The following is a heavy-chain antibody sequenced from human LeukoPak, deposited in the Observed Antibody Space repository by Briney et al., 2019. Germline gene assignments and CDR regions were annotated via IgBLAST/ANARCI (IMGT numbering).Heavy chain of an antibody. CDR3: VRHLSAGRPAFDI. Sequence: SETLSLTCTVSGGSIHSYYWSWIRQPPGKGLEWIGYIYYSGSTNYNPSLKSRVTISVDTANDKFSLKRTSFTAAYTAVYYCVRHLSAGRPAFDIWGQGTMVTVSS. CDR1: GGSIHSYY. J-gene: IGHJ3*02. V-gene: IGHV4-59*08. D-gene: IGHD2-15*01. CDR2: IYYSGST.